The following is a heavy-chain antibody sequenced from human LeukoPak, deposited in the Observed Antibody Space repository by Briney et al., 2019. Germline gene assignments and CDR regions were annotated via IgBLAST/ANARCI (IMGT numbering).Heavy chain of an antibody. J-gene: IGHJ4*02. CDR2: ISGSDGRT. V-gene: IGHV3-23*01. CDR1: GFTFISYA. CDR3: TFRNYHDNSGPSRWGYCYF. D-gene: IGHD3-22*01. Sequence: GGSLRLSCAASGFTFISYAMRWVRQTPGKGLEWVSAISGSDGRTYYADSVKGRFTISRDNSKNTLYLEMNSLTVEDTALYDCTFRNYHDNSGPSRWGYCYFWGRGTLVTVSS.